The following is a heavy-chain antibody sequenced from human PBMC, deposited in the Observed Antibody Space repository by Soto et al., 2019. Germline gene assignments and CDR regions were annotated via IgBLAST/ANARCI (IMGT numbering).Heavy chain of an antibody. J-gene: IGHJ4*02. CDR1: GGSFSGYY. V-gene: IGHV4-34*01. CDR2: INHSGST. Sequence: QVQLRQWGAGLLKPSETLSLTCAVYGGSFSGYYWSWIRQPPGKGLEWIGEINHSGSTNYNPSLKSRVTISVDTSKNQFSLKLSSVTAADTAVYYCARGSRLTYYYDSSGYWSYYFDYWGQGTLVTVSS. CDR3: ARGSRLTYYYDSSGYWSYYFDY. D-gene: IGHD3-22*01.